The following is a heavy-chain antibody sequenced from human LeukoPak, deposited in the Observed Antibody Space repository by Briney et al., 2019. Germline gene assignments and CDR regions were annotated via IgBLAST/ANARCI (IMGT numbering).Heavy chain of an antibody. J-gene: IGHJ4*02. D-gene: IGHD6-13*01. Sequence: ASVKVSCKASGGTFISYAISWVRQAPGQGLEGMGGIIPIFGTANYAQKFQGRVTMTRNTSISTAYMELSSLRSEDTAVYYCAREEDSAAAGTFDYWGQGTLVTVSS. CDR2: IIPIFGTA. V-gene: IGHV1-69*05. CDR1: GGTFISYA. CDR3: AREEDSAAAGTFDY.